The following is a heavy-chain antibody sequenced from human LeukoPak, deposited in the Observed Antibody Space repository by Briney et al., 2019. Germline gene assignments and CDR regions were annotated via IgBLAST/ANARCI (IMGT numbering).Heavy chain of an antibody. CDR2: ISGSGGST. D-gene: IGHD1-26*01. V-gene: IGHV3-23*01. Sequence: GGSLRLSCAASGFTFSSYAMSWVRQAPGKGLEWVSAISGSGGSTYYADSVKGRFTISRGNSKNTLYLQMNSLRAEDTAVYYCAKAGSGSYYGMESHFDYWGQGTLVTVSS. CDR3: AKAGSGSYYGMESHFDY. J-gene: IGHJ4*02. CDR1: GFTFSSYA.